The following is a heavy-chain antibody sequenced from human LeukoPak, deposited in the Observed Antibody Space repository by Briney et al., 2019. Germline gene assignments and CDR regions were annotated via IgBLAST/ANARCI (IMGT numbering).Heavy chain of an antibody. CDR1: GFTFSSYS. Sequence: GGSLRLSCAASGFTFSSYSMNWVRQAPGKGLEWVSSISSSSSYIYYADSVKGRLTISGDNAKNSLYLQMNSLRAEDTAVYYCARAGGAPYCSGGSCYDQNWFDPWGQGTLVTVSS. V-gene: IGHV3-21*01. J-gene: IGHJ5*02. CDR3: ARAGGAPYCSGGSCYDQNWFDP. CDR2: ISSSSSYI. D-gene: IGHD2-15*01.